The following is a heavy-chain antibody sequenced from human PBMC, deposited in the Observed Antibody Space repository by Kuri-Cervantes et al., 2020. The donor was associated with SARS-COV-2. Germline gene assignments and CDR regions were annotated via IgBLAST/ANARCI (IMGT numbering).Heavy chain of an antibody. CDR1: GGSISSSSYY. V-gene: IGHV4-39*01. J-gene: IGHJ3*02. CDR3: ARLRGITMIVVVFDAFDI. D-gene: IGHD3-22*01. CDR2: IYYSGST. Sequence: GSLRLSCTVSGGSISSSSYYWGWIRQPPGKGLEWIGSIYYSGSTYYNPSLKSRVTISVDTSKNQFSLKLSSVTAADTAVYYCARLRGITMIVVVFDAFDIWGLGTMVTVSS.